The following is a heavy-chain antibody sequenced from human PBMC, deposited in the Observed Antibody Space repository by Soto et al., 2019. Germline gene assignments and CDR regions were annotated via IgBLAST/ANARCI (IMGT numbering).Heavy chain of an antibody. V-gene: IGHV3-23*01. CDR3: VKDDRILGRRYFDL. CDR2: ISFSDGGT. J-gene: IGHJ2*01. CDR1: GFTFSSYA. D-gene: IGHD2-15*01. Sequence: EEQLLESGGGLIQPGGSLRLACAASGFTFSSYAMTWVRQAPGKGLECVSSISFSDGGTYYADSVKGRLTISRDNSKNTLFLQMNSLRVEDTAVYYCVKDDRILGRRYFDLWGRGTLVTVSS.